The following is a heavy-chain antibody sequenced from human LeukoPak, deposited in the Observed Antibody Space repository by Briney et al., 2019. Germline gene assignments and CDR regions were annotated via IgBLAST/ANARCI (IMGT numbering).Heavy chain of an antibody. CDR1: GFTFTSYE. Sequence: GSLRLSCATSGFTFTSYEMNWVRQAPGKGLEWISYITTSGTSTYYADSVKGRFTISRDNGKTALSLQMNSLRAEDTAVYYCVVHSATSCYWGQGTLVTVSS. CDR2: ITTSGTST. D-gene: IGHD1-26*01. J-gene: IGHJ4*02. V-gene: IGHV3-48*03. CDR3: VVHSATSCY.